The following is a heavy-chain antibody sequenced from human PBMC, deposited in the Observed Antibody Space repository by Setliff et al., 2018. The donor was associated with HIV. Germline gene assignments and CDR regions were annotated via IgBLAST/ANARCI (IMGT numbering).Heavy chain of an antibody. CDR2: IHPTGHI. V-gene: IGHV4-34*01. Sequence: LSLTCVASGGSLSSYYWNWIRQTPGKGLEWIGEIHPTGHINYNPSYKSRVTVSLDTSKIQFSLKLNSVTAADTAVYYCARDAPTVYANGWFDPWGQGTLVTVSS. J-gene: IGHJ5*02. CDR1: GGSLSSYY. CDR3: ARDAPTVYANGWFDP. D-gene: IGHD2-8*01.